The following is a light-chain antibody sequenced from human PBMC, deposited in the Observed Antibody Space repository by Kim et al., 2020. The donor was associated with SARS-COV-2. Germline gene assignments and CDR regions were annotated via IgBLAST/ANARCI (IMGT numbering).Light chain of an antibody. CDR3: QAWDSSTVL. V-gene: IGLV3-1*01. Sequence: SYELTQPPSVSVSPGQTASITCSGDTFAALYACWYQQKPAQSPVLVISHGTDRPSGIPERFSGSNSGNTATLTISGIQAMDEADYYCQAWDSSTVLFGGG. CDR2: HGT. J-gene: IGLJ2*01. CDR1: TFAALY.